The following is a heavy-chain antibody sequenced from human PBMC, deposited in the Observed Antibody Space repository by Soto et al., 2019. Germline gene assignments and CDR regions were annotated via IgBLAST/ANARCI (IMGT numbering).Heavy chain of an antibody. Sequence: GGSLRLSCAASGFTFSSYAMSWVRQPPGKGLEWVSAISGSGGSTYYADSVKGRFTISRDNSKNTLYLQMNSLRAEDTAVDYCAKYRLVGASPLGYWGQGTLVTVSS. CDR1: GFTFSSYA. V-gene: IGHV3-23*01. D-gene: IGHD1-26*01. CDR3: AKYRLVGASPLGY. CDR2: ISGSGGST. J-gene: IGHJ4*02.